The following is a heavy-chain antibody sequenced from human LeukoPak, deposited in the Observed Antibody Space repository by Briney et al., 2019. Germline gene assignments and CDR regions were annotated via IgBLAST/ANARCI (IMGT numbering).Heavy chain of an antibody. D-gene: IGHD6-13*01. CDR2: INHSGST. CDR3: ALCIAAAGVDY. J-gene: IGHJ4*02. V-gene: IGHV4-34*01. Sequence: PSETLSLTCAVYGGSFSGYYWSWIRRPPGKGLEWIGEINHSGSTNYNPSLKSRVTISVDTSKNQFYLKLSSVTAADTAVYYCALCIAAAGVDYWGQGTLVTVSS. CDR1: GGSFSGYY.